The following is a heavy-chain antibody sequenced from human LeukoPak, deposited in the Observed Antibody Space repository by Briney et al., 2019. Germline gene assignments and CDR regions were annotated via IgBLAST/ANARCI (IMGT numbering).Heavy chain of an antibody. CDR3: ARKMCRGPGGHFDY. V-gene: IGHV3-11*03. CDR2: ISDDGSYA. Sequence: GGSLRLSCAASGLTYRNYYFSWVRQAPGKGLEWISYISDDGSYANYADSVRGRFTISRDNAKNSLFLQMNSLRVEDTAVYYCARKMCRGPGGHFDYWGQGTLVTVSS. CDR1: GLTYRNYY. D-gene: IGHD3-10*01. J-gene: IGHJ4*02.